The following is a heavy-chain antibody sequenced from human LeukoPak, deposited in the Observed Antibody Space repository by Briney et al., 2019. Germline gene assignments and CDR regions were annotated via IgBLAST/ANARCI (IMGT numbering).Heavy chain of an antibody. CDR1: GFTFSDYY. D-gene: IGHD6-6*01. Sequence: GGSLRLSCAASGFTFSDYYMSWIRRAPGKGLEWVSYISSSSSYTNYADSVKGRFTVSRDNAKNTLYLQVNNLRAEDTAVYYCARGPNSNWSGLDFWGQGTLLTVSS. CDR3: ARGPNSNWSGLDF. J-gene: IGHJ4*02. CDR2: ISSSSSYT. V-gene: IGHV3-11*06.